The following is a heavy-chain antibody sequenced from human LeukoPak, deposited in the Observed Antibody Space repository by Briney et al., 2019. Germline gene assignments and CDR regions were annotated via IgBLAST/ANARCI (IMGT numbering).Heavy chain of an antibody. J-gene: IGHJ5*02. CDR1: GFAVSTNY. D-gene: IGHD1-26*01. V-gene: IGHV3-66*02. Sequence: PGGSLRLSCAASGFAVSTNYLSWVRQAPGKGREWVSVIYSDGSTYYTDSVKGRFTISRDNSKNTLYLQMNSLRPEDTAVYYCARDQRSESYYPWGWFDPWGQGTLVTVSS. CDR3: ARDQRSESYYPWGWFDP. CDR2: IYSDGST.